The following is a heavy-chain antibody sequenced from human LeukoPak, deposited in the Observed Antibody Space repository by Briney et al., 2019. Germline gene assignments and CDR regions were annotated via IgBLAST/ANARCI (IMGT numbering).Heavy chain of an antibody. V-gene: IGHV4-34*01. D-gene: IGHD2-2*01. CDR2: IDHSGST. CDR1: GGSFSGYH. J-gene: IGHJ5*02. CDR3: ARDGDIVVGTSWFDP. Sequence: PSETLSLTCAVYGGSFSGYHWSWIRQPPGKGLEWIGDIDHSGSTIYNPSLKSRVTISLDTSKNQFSLKLSSVTATDTAVYYCARDGDIVVGTSWFDPWGQGTLVTVSS.